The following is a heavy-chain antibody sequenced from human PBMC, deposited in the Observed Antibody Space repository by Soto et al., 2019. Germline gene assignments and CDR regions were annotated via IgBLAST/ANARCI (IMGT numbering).Heavy chain of an antibody. V-gene: IGHV3-30-3*01. J-gene: IGHJ6*02. Sequence: QVQLVESGGGVVQPGRSLRLSCAASGFTFSSYAMHWVRQAPGKGLEWVAVISYDGSNKYYADSVKGRFTISRDNSKNTXXLQMNSLSAEDTAVYYCAREQTTVVTPYYYYGMDVWGQGTTVTVSS. CDR1: GFTFSSYA. D-gene: IGHD4-17*01. CDR2: ISYDGSNK. CDR3: AREQTTVVTPYYYYGMDV.